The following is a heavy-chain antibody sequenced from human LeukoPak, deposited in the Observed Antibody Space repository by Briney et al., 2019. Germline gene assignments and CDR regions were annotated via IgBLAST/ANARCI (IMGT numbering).Heavy chain of an antibody. CDR2: INHSGST. CDR1: GGSFSGYY. Sequence: SETLSLTCAVYGGSFSGYYWSWIRQPPGKGLEWIGEINHSGSTNYNPSLKSRVTISVDTSKNPFSLTLSSVTAADTAVYYCARHGPLYGSGSYYNGAPDYWGQGTLVTVSS. CDR3: ARHGPLYGSGSYYNGAPDY. D-gene: IGHD3-10*01. V-gene: IGHV4-34*01. J-gene: IGHJ4*02.